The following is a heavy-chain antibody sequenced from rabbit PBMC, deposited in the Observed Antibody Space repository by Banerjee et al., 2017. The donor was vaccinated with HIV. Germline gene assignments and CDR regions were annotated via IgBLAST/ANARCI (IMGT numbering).Heavy chain of an antibody. Sequence: QSLEESGGDLVQPEGSLTLTCTASGFSFSSNYYMCWARQAPGKGLEWIGCIYTGDGSTYYASWAKGRFTISKTSSTTVTLQMTSLTAADTATYFCVRSRAASGEYYFHLWGQGTLVTVS. CDR1: GFSFSSNYY. CDR2: IYTGDGST. V-gene: IGHV1S40*01. J-gene: IGHJ4*01. CDR3: VRSRAASGEYYFHL. D-gene: IGHD1-1*01.